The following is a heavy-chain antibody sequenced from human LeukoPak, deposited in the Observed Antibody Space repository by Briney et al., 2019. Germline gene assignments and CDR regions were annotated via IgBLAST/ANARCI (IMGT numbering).Heavy chain of an antibody. CDR1: GFTFSDYY. D-gene: IGHD6-13*01. V-gene: IGHV3-11*04. CDR2: ISSSGSTI. Sequence: GGSLRLSCAASGFTFSDYYMSWIRQAPGKGLEWVSYISSSGSTIYYADSLKGRFTISRDNAKNSLYLQMNSLRAEDTAVYYCARGPTSYSSSWKNFDYWGQGTLVTVSS. CDR3: ARGPTSYSSSWKNFDY. J-gene: IGHJ4*02.